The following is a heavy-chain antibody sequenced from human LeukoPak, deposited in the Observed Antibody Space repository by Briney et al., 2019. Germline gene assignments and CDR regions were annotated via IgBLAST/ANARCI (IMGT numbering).Heavy chain of an antibody. V-gene: IGHV3-15*07. CDR3: TTGPYYYDSSGDAFDI. CDR1: GFTSSNAW. J-gene: IGHJ3*02. D-gene: IGHD3-22*01. Sequence: GGSLRLSCAASGFTSSNAWMNWVRQAPGKGLEWVGRIKSKTVGGTTDYAAPVKGRFTISRDDSKNTLYLQMNSLKTEDTAVYYCTTGPYYYDSSGDAFDIWGQGTMVTVSS. CDR2: IKSKTVGGTT.